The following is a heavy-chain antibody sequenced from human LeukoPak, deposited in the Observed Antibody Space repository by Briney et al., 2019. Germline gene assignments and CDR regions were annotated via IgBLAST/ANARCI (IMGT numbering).Heavy chain of an antibody. V-gene: IGHV3-23*01. J-gene: IGHJ4*02. D-gene: IGHD5-12*01. Sequence: GGSLRLSCAASGFTFNTYGMSWVRKAPGKGLEWVSGISASGVSTYYADSVKGRFTISRDNFKNTLYLQLTSVRAEDTVVYYCAKYVIQQLRSSGYDYFDYWGKGTLVTVSS. CDR1: GFTFNTYG. CDR2: ISASGVST. CDR3: AKYVIQQLRSSGYDYFDY.